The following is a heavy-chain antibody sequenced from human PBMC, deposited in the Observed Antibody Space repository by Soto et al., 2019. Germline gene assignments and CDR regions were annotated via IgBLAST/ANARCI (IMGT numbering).Heavy chain of an antibody. J-gene: IGHJ5*02. V-gene: IGHV4-31*03. CDR3: ARRDRSGYSYWLDT. D-gene: IGHD3-22*01. Sequence: QVQLQESGPGLVKPSQTLSLTCTVSGGSISDGYYWSWIRQHPGKGLEWIGSISYSGSTSYNPSLKSRLTISVDRSKCQFSLNLSSVTAADTAVYYCARRDRSGYSYWLDTWGQGTLVTVSS. CDR2: ISYSGST. CDR1: GGSISDGYY.